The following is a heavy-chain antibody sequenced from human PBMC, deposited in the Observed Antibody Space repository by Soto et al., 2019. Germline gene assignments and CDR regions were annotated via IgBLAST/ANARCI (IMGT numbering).Heavy chain of an antibody. CDR2: IFYSGST. J-gene: IGHJ6*02. CDR3: ARHLTYCSAGSCYSDFPYYGMDV. CDR1: GGSISSSSYY. Sequence: QLQLQESGPGLVKPSETLSLTCTVSGGSISSSSYYWGWIRQPPGKGLEWIGSIFYSGSTYYNPSLKSRVTISVDTSKNQFSLKLSSVTAADTAVYYCARHLTYCSAGSCYSDFPYYGMDVWGQGTTVIVSS. V-gene: IGHV4-39*01. D-gene: IGHD2-15*01.